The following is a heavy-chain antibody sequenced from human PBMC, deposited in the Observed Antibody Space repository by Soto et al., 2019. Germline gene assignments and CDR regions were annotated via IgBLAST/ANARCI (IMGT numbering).Heavy chain of an antibody. CDR3: ARGGDDSSDY. Sequence: SETLSLTCAVYGGSFSGYYWSWIRQPPGKGREWIGEINHRGSTNYNPSLKSRVTISVDTSKNQFSLKLSSVTAADTAVYYCARGGDDSSDYWGQGTLVTVSS. CDR2: INHRGST. V-gene: IGHV4-34*01. CDR1: GGSFSGYY. D-gene: IGHD3-22*01. J-gene: IGHJ4*02.